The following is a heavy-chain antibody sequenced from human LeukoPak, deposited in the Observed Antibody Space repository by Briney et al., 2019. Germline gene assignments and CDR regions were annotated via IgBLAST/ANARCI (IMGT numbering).Heavy chain of an antibody. D-gene: IGHD3-3*01. Sequence: GGSLRLSCATSGFIFSSYGMHWVRQAPGKGLEWVAIIWHDGSDKYYADSVKGRFTISRDNSKNTLYLQMNSLRAEDTAVYFCTRQSENFSLDYWGQGTLVTVSS. CDR2: IWHDGSDK. V-gene: IGHV3-33*08. CDR3: TRQSENFSLDY. J-gene: IGHJ4*02. CDR1: GFIFSSYG.